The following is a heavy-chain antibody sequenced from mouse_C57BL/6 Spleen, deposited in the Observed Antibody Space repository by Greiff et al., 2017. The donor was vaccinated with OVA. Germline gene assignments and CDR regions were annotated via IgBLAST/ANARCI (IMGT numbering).Heavy chain of an antibody. CDR3: ARLRQLRGGFAY. Sequence: VQLQQPGAELVMPGASVKLSCKASGYTFTSYWMHWVKQRPGQGLEWIGEIDPSDSYTNYNQKFKGKSTLTVDKSSSTAYMQLSSLTSEDSAVYYCARLRQLRGGFAYWGQGTLVTVSA. CDR2: IDPSDSYT. J-gene: IGHJ3*01. V-gene: IGHV1-69*01. D-gene: IGHD3-2*02. CDR1: GYTFTSYW.